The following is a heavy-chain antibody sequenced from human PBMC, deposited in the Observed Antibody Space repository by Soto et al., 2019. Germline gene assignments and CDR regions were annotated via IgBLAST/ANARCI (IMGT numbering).Heavy chain of an antibody. CDR2: IATYNSNR. CDR3: ATVLRGVVNWFDP. V-gene: IGHV1-18*01. CDR1: GDTFTNFG. Sequence: HLVQSGPDVKKPGASITVSCKTSGDTFTNFGLSWVRQAPGQGLEWMGWIATYNSNRNYAQKFQGRLTLTTDTSTSTAYMELKSLRYDDTAVYYCATVLRGVVNWFDPCGQGTLVTVSS. J-gene: IGHJ5*02. D-gene: IGHD3-10*01.